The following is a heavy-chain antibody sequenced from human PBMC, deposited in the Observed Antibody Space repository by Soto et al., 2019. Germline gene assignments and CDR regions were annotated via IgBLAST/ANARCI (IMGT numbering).Heavy chain of an antibody. D-gene: IGHD3-22*01. V-gene: IGHV1-46*01. CDR1: GYTFTSYY. CDR3: AREKGYYDSSGHPAHTGLVY. J-gene: IGHJ4*02. Sequence: ASVKVSCKASGYTFTSYYMHWVRQAPGQGLEWMGIINPSGGSTSYAQKFQGRVTMTRDTSTSTVYMELSSLRSEDTAVYYCAREKGYYDSSGHPAHTGLVYWGQGTLVTVSS. CDR2: INPSGGST.